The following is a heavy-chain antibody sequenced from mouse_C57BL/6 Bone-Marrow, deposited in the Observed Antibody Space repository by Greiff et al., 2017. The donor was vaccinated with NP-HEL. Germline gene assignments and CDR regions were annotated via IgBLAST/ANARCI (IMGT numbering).Heavy chain of an antibody. CDR2: IDPSDSYT. Sequence: QVQLQQPGAELVRPGTSVKLSCKASGYTFTSYWMHWVKQRPGQGLEWIGVIDPSDSYTNYNQKFKGKATLTVDTSSSTAYMQLSSLTSEDAAVDYCARLLRHYAMDYWGKGTSVTVSS. J-gene: IGHJ4*01. V-gene: IGHV1-59*01. D-gene: IGHD1-2*01. CDR3: ARLLRHYAMDY. CDR1: GYTFTSYW.